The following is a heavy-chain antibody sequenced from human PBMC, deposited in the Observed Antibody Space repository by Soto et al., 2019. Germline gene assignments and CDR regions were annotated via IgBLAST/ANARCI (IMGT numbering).Heavy chain of an antibody. CDR3: ARGVATITGDYYYGMDV. V-gene: IGHV3-33*01. CDR1: GFTFSSYG. CDR2: IWYDGSNK. J-gene: IGHJ6*02. Sequence: GGSLRLSCAASGFTFSSYGMHLVRQATGKGLEWVAVIWYDGSNKYYADSVKGRFTISRDNSKNTLYLQMNSLRAEDTAVYYCARGVATITGDYYYGMDVWGQGTTVTVSS. D-gene: IGHD5-12*01.